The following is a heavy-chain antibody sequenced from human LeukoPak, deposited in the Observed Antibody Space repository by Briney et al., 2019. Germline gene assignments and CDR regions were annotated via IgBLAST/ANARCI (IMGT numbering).Heavy chain of an antibody. CDR3: AREELDH. V-gene: IGHV1-18*01. J-gene: IGHJ4*02. CDR1: GYTFTNFG. CDR2: VSSWNGNT. Sequence: ASVKVSCKTSGYTFTNFGVSWVRQAPGQGLEWMGWVSSWNGNTYYEQKFQGRLTLTRDTSTSTGHMELRTLRLDDTAVYYCAREELDHWGQGTLVTVSS.